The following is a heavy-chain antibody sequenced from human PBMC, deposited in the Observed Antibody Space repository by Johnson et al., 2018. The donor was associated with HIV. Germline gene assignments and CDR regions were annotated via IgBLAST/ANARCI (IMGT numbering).Heavy chain of an antibody. CDR3: ARDWRAYCGGYADL. D-gene: IGHD2-21*01. J-gene: IGHJ3*01. CDR2: ITSDGSST. V-gene: IGHV3-74*01. CDR1: GFTFSSYW. Sequence: VQLVESGGGLVQPGGSLRLSCAASGFTFSSYWMHWVRQAPGKGLVWVSRITSDGSSTSYADSVKGRFTISRDNAKNTLYLQMNSLRAEDTAVYYCARDWRAYCGGYADLWGQGTMVIVSS.